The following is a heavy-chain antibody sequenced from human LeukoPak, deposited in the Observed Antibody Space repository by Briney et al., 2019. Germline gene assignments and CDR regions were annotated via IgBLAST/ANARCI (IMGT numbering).Heavy chain of an antibody. CDR1: GGTFISYA. Sequence: SVKVSCKASGGTFISYAISWVRQAPGQGLEWMGGIIPIFGTANYAQKFQGRVTITADDSTRTAYMELSSLRSEDTAVYYCARSSLGYCSSTSCPAGYYYYYGMDVWGQGTTVTVSS. D-gene: IGHD2-2*01. CDR3: ARSSLGYCSSTSCPAGYYYYYGMDV. J-gene: IGHJ6*02. CDR2: IIPIFGTA. V-gene: IGHV1-69*13.